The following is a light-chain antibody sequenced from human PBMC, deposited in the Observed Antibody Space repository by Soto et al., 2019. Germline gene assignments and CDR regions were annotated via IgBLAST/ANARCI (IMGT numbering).Light chain of an antibody. CDR3: SSFAGSNNFPYV. CDR2: TFA. V-gene: IGLV1-44*01. CDR1: SSNIGSNA. Sequence: QSVLTQPPSASGTPGQRVTISCSGSSSNIGSNAVNWYQQLPGTAPKLLIYTFAQRPSGVPDRFSGSKSGTSASLAISGLQSEDEADYYCSSFAGSNNFPYVFGTGTKLTVL. J-gene: IGLJ1*01.